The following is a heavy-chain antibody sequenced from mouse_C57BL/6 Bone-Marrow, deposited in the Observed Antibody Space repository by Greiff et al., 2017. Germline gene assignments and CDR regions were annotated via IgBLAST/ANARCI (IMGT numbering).Heavy chain of an antibody. CDR1: GYTFTSYW. V-gene: IGHV1-55*01. D-gene: IGHD3-2*02. CDR3: ARQGGSGYAWFAY. Sequence: QVQLQQPGAELVKPGASVKMSCKASGYTFTSYWITWVKQRPGQGLEWIGDIYPGSGSTNYNEKFKSKATLTVDTSSSTAYMQLSSLTSEDSAVYYCARQGGSGYAWFAYWGQGTLVTVSA. J-gene: IGHJ3*01. CDR2: IYPGSGST.